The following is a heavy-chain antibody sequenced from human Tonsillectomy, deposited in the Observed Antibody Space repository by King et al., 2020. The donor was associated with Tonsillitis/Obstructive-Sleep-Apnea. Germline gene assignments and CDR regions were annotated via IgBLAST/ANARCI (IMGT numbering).Heavy chain of an antibody. D-gene: IGHD3-3*01. CDR1: GYTFTSYG. V-gene: IGHV1-18*01. Sequence: QLVQSGAEVKKPGASVKVSCKASGYTFTSYGISWVRQAPGQGLEWMGWISAYNGNTNYAQKLQGRVTMTTDTSTSTAYMELRSLRSDDTAVYYCARDQDYDLWSGYSATEYFQHWGQGTLVTVSS. CDR3: ARDQDYDLWSGYSATEYFQH. CDR2: ISAYNGNT. J-gene: IGHJ1*01.